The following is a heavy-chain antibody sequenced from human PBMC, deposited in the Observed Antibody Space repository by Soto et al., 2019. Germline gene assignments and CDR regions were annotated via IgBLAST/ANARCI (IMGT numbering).Heavy chain of an antibody. D-gene: IGHD4-4*01. J-gene: IGHJ6*02. CDR3: ARDLGGTVTDYYYYYGMDV. V-gene: IGHV3-21*01. Sequence: PGGSLRLSCAASGFTFSSYSMNWVRQAPGKGLEWVSSISSSSSYIYYADSVKGRFTISRDNAKNSLYLQMNSLRAEDTAVYYCARDLGGTVTDYYYYYGMDVWGQGTTVTVSS. CDR1: GFTFSSYS. CDR2: ISSSSSYI.